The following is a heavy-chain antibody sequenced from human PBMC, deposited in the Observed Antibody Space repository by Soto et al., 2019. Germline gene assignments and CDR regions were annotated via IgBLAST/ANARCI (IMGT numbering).Heavy chain of an antibody. D-gene: IGHD3-10*01. V-gene: IGHV4-4*02. Sequence: PSETLSLTCAVSGGSISSSNWWSWVRQPPGKGLEWIGEIYHSGSTNYNPSLKSRVTISVDKSKNQFSLKLSSVTAADTAVYYCARLWFGESTRDYYYYHGMDVWGQGTTATASS. CDR1: GGSISSSNW. J-gene: IGHJ6*02. CDR2: IYHSGST. CDR3: ARLWFGESTRDYYYYHGMDV.